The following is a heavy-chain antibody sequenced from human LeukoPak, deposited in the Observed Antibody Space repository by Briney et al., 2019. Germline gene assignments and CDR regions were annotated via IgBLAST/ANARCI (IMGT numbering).Heavy chain of an antibody. CDR2: INHSGST. D-gene: IGHD3-16*02. V-gene: IGHV4-34*01. CDR3: ARRGSYRYTRTPFDY. CDR1: GGSFSGYY. Sequence: SETLSLTCAVYGGSFSGYYWSWIRQPPGKGLEWIGEINHSGSTNYNPSLKSRVTISVDTSKNQFSLKLSSVTAADTAVYYCARRGSYRYTRTPFDYWGQGTLVTVSS. J-gene: IGHJ4*02.